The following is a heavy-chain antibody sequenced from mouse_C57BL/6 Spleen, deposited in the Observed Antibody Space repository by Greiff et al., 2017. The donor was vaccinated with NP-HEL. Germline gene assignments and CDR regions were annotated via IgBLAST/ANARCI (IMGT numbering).Heavy chain of an antibody. Sequence: QVQLQQSGAELARPGASVKLSCKASGYTFTSYGISWVKQRTGQGLEWIGEIYPRSGNTYYNEKFKGKATLTADKSSSTAYMELRSLTSEDSAVYFCARQRATVVATDYAMDYWGQGTSVTVSS. D-gene: IGHD1-1*01. V-gene: IGHV1-81*01. J-gene: IGHJ4*01. CDR2: IYPRSGNT. CDR3: ARQRATVVATDYAMDY. CDR1: GYTFTSYG.